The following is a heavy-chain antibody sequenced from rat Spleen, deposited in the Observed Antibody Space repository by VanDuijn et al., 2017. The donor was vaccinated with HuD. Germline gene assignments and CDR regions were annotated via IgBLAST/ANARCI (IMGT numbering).Heavy chain of an antibody. CDR1: GFTFSNYD. J-gene: IGHJ4*01. V-gene: IGHV5-7*01. Sequence: EVQLVESGGGLVQPGWSMKLSCAASGFTFSNYDMAWVRQAPKKGLEWVATISYDGSSTYYRDYVKGRFTISRDKAKRTLDLQMDSLRSEDTATYYCARHSYLTYGGGVMDAWGQGASVTVSS. CDR2: ISYDGSST. CDR3: ARHSYLTYGGGVMDA. D-gene: IGHD1-11*01.